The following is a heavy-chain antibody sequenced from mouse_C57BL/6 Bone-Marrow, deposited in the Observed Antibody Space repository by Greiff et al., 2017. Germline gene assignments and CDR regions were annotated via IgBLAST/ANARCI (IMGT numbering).Heavy chain of an antibody. J-gene: IGHJ3*01. CDR3: ARQDEGRFAY. V-gene: IGHV5-12*01. CDR1: GFTFSDYY. Sequence: DVMLVESGGGLVQPGGSLKLSCAASGFTFSDYYMYWVRQTPEKRLEWVAYISNGGGSTYYPDTVKGRSTISRDNAKNTLYLQMSRLKSEDAAMYYCARQDEGRFAYWGQGTLVTVSA. CDR2: ISNGGGST.